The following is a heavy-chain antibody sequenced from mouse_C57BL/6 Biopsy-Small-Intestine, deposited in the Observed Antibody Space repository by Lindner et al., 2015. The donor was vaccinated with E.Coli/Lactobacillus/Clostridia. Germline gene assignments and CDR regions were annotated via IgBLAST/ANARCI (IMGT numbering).Heavy chain of an antibody. V-gene: IGHV1-14*01. CDR2: INPYNDGT. J-gene: IGHJ1*01. CDR3: ARGLNRYFDV. Sequence: VQLQESGPELVKPGASVKMSCKASGYTFTSYVMHWVKQKPGQGLEWIGYINPYNDGTKYNEKFVGKATLTSDKSSSTAFMELTSLTSEDSAVYYCARGLNRYFDVWGAGTTVTVSS. CDR1: GYTFTSYV. D-gene: IGHD3-3*01.